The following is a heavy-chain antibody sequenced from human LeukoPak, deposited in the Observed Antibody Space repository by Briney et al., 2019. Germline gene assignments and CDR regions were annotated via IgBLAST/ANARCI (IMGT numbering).Heavy chain of an antibody. CDR1: GYTFTSYY. V-gene: IGHV1-46*01. CDR2: IDPSGGST. D-gene: IGHD6-19*01. CDR3: ARGSSGWLFDY. J-gene: IGHJ4*02. Sequence: GASVKVSCKASGYTFTSYYMHWVRQAPGQGLEWMAIIDPSGGSTSYAQKFQGRVTMTRDTSTSTVYMEPSSLRSEDTAVYYCARGSSGWLFDYWGQGTLVTVSS.